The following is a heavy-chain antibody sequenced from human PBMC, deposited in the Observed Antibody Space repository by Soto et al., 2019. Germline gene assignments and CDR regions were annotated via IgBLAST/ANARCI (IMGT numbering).Heavy chain of an antibody. CDR3: ARGLYYGSGSYYRYYYYGMDV. Sequence: SETLSLTCDVSGVSISSGAYSWSWIRQPPGKALEWIGYIYHSGSTYYTPSLQSRVTISLDRSKNQFSLRLRSVTAADTAVYYCARGLYYGSGSYYRYYYYGMDVWGQGTTVTVS. CDR2: IYHSGST. D-gene: IGHD3-10*01. J-gene: IGHJ6*02. V-gene: IGHV4-30-2*01. CDR1: GVSISSGAYS.